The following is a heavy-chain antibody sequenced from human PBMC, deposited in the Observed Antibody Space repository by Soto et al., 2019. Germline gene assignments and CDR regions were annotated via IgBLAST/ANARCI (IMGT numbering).Heavy chain of an antibody. Sequence: SQTLSLTCVISGDSVSANNAAWNWIRQSPSRGLEWLGRIYYRSKWNYDYAESVKSRLTITPDTSNNQFSLQLNSVTPEDAAVYYCVRQPLANLALYGMDVWGQGTTVTVSS. V-gene: IGHV6-1*01. CDR2: IYYRSKWNY. CDR1: GDSVSANNAA. D-gene: IGHD6-6*01. CDR3: VRQPLANLALYGMDV. J-gene: IGHJ6*02.